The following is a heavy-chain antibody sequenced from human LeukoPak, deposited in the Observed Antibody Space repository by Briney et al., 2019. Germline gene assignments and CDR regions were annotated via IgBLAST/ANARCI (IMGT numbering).Heavy chain of an antibody. D-gene: IGHD3-22*01. Sequence: GESLKISCKGSGYRFNAYWIARVRQMPGKGLEWMGIIYPDDSDTRYSPSFQGQVTISADKSVRTAYLQWSSLKASDTAMYYCARPNITSYYDSRGYDAFDVWGQGTMVTVSS. V-gene: IGHV5-51*01. CDR2: IYPDDSDT. CDR3: ARPNITSYYDSRGYDAFDV. CDR1: GYRFNAYW. J-gene: IGHJ3*01.